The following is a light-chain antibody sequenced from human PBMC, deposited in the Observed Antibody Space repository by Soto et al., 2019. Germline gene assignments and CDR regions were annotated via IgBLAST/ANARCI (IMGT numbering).Light chain of an antibody. Sequence: VLTQSPVTLSLTPGERDTLSCRASQSFRGLLAWYQQKPGQAPRLLIYDAYNRATGIPPMFSGSGSGTDFTLTISSLETKDSAVYYCQQRHMWPITLGQGTRLEIK. J-gene: IGKJ5*01. CDR2: DAY. CDR1: QSFRGL. V-gene: IGKV3-11*01. CDR3: QQRHMWPIT.